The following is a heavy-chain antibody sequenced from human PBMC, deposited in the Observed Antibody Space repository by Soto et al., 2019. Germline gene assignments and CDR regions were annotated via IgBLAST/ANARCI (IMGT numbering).Heavy chain of an antibody. V-gene: IGHV3-30*19. CDR1: GFTFSPYG. J-gene: IGHJ4*02. D-gene: IGHD6-19*01. CDR2: ISHSGGTQ. CDR3: ARDWGSSGWYRGGDY. Sequence: GGSLSLSCAASGFTFSPYGMHWVRQAPGKGLEWVAVISHSGGTQFYADSGKGRFTISRDNSKNTLYLQMSSLKAEDTAVYYCARDWGSSGWYRGGDYWGQGTLVTVSS.